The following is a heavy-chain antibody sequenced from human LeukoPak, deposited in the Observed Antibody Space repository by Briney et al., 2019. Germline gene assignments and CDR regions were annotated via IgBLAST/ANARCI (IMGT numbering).Heavy chain of an antibody. Sequence: SETLSLTCTVSGGSISSSSYYWGWIRQPPGKGLEWIGSIYYSGSTYYNPSLKSRVTISVDTSKNQFSLKLSSVTAADTAVYYCARPVLRYFDWLPNGMDAWGQGTLVTVSS. CDR2: IYYSGST. V-gene: IGHV4-39*01. J-gene: IGHJ5*02. CDR1: GGSISSSSYY. D-gene: IGHD3-9*01. CDR3: ARPVLRYFDWLPNGMDA.